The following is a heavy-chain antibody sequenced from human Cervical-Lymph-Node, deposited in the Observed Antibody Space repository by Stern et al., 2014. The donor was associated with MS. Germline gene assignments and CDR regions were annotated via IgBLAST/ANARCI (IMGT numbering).Heavy chain of an antibody. CDR3: ARIAKTLVPSGAFDI. D-gene: IGHD2-2*01. CDR2: INPNSGGT. V-gene: IGHV1-2*02. CDR1: GYTFTDYH. Sequence: VQLEESGTEVKKPGASVRVSCMASGYTFTDYHLHWLRQAPGQGLEWMGWINPNSGGTNFAQKFQGRVTMTTDTSINTSYMELYRLRSDDTAVYYCARIAKTLVPSGAFDIWGQGTMVSVSS. J-gene: IGHJ3*02.